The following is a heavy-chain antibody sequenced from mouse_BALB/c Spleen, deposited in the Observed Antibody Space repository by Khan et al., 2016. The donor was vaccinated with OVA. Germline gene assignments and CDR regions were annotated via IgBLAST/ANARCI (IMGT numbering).Heavy chain of an antibody. CDR1: GYTFTTYW. V-gene: IGHV1-7*01. D-gene: IGHD2-5*01. J-gene: IGHJ2*01. CDR3: IRDSIDY. CDR2: INPTSGYT. Sequence: QVQLQQSGAELAKPGASVKMSCKASGYTFTTYWMNWVKQRPGQGLEWIGYINPTSGYTDYNERFKDKATLSADKSSSTAYMQMSSLTSEDSAGCYCIRDSIDYWGQGTTVTVSS.